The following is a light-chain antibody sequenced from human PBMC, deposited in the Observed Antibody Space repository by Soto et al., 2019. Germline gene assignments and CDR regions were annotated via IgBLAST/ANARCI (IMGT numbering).Light chain of an antibody. CDR1: QPLLHSNGFNY. J-gene: IGKJ2*02. V-gene: IGKV2-28*01. CDR3: MQALQSPRT. Sequence: VMTQSPRSLPVPPGEPASISCRSSQPLLHSNGFNYLDWYLQRPGQSPQLLIFLGSTRASGVPDRFSGSGSGTDFTLKISRVEAEDVGVYYCMQALQSPRTFGQGTKLEIK. CDR2: LGS.